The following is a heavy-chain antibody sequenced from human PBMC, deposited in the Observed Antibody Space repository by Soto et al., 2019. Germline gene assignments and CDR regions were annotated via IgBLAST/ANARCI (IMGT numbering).Heavy chain of an antibody. CDR3: AREGGLEYSISSVHYYFDC. V-gene: IGHV1-69*01. CDR1: GGTFSSYA. D-gene: IGHD6-6*01. Sequence: QVQLVQSGAEVKKPGSSVKVSCKASGGTFSSYAISWVRQAPGQGIEWMGGIIPIFGTANYAPKFQGRVTISSDEPTSTAYIELSSLRSEDTAVYYCAREGGLEYSISSVHYYFDCWGQGTLFT. J-gene: IGHJ4*02. CDR2: IIPIFGTA.